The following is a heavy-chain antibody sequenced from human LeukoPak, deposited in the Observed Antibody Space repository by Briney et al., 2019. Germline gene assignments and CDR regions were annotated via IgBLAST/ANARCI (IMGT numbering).Heavy chain of an antibody. J-gene: IGHJ5*02. D-gene: IGHD3-16*01. V-gene: IGHV1-8*01. Sequence: GASVKVSCKASGYTFTSYDINWVRQAPGQGLEWMGWMNPNSGNTGYAQKFEGRVTMTRNTSISTAYMELSSLRSEDTAVYYCARGVHDYVLWFDPWGHGTLVTVFS. CDR3: ARGVHDYVLWFDP. CDR1: GYTFTSYD. CDR2: MNPNSGNT.